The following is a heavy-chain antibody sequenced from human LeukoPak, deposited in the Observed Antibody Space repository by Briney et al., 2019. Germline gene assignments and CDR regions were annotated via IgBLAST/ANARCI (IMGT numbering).Heavy chain of an antibody. CDR1: GYTFTSYG. J-gene: IGHJ5*02. CDR2: ISDYNGNT. CDR3: ARVYGYCSSTSCYRGLDP. V-gene: IGHV1-18*01. Sequence: AASVKVSCKASGYTFTSYGISWVRQAPGQGLEWMGWISDYNGNTNYAQKLQGGVTMTTDTSTSTAYMELRSLRSDDTAVYYCARVYGYCSSTSCYRGLDPWGQGTLVTVSS. D-gene: IGHD2-2*03.